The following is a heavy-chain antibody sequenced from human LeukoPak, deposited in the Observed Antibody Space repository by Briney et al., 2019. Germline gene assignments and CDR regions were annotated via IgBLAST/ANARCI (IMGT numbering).Heavy chain of an antibody. CDR2: IDSSSSPV. CDR1: GFTFSRYS. D-gene: IGHD3-10*01. J-gene: IGHJ4*02. CDR3: AGDNYGLGSLDY. Sequence: GGSLRLSCAASGFTFSRYSMNWVRQAPGRGLEWVSYIDSSSSPVYYADSVKGRFTISRDNSKNTLYLQMNSLRAEDTAVYYCAGDNYGLGSLDYWGQGTLVTVSS. V-gene: IGHV3-48*01.